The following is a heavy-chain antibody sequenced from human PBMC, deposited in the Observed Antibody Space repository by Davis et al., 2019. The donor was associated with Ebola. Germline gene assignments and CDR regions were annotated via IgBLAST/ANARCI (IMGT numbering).Heavy chain of an antibody. CDR1: GGSISSGGYY. Sequence: MPSETLSLTCTVSGGSISSGGYYWSWIRQPPGKGLEWIGYIYYSGSTNYNPSLKSRVTISVDTSKNQFSLKLSSVTAADTAVYYCARLGYYYDSSGYYRGGVDYWGQGTLVTVSS. CDR2: IYYSGST. D-gene: IGHD3-22*01. V-gene: IGHV4-61*08. J-gene: IGHJ4*02. CDR3: ARLGYYYDSSGYYRGGVDY.